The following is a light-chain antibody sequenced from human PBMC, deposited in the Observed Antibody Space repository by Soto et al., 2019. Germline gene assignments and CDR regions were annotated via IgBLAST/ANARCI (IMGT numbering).Light chain of an antibody. CDR1: SSDVGKYDY. V-gene: IGLV2-14*01. Sequence: QSALTQPPSASGSPGQSVTISCTGTSSDVGKYDYVSWFQHHPGKAPKLVICEVSNRPSGVSSRFSGSKSGNTASLTISGLRAEDEADYYCTSFTTTNIWVFGGGTKVTVL. CDR3: TSFTTTNIWV. CDR2: EVS. J-gene: IGLJ3*02.